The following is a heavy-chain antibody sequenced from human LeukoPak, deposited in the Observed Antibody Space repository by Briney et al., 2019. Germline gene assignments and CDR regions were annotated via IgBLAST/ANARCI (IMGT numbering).Heavy chain of an antibody. CDR2: INHSGST. V-gene: IGHV4-39*07. J-gene: IGHJ4*02. Sequence: SETLSLTCTVSGGSISSGGYSWSWIRQPPGKGLEWIGEINHSGSTNYNPSLKSRVTISVDTSKNQFSLKLSSVTAADTAVYYCARGVAAAVTYYFDYWGQGTLVTVSS. CDR3: ARGVAAAVTYYFDY. D-gene: IGHD6-13*01. CDR1: GGSISSGGYS.